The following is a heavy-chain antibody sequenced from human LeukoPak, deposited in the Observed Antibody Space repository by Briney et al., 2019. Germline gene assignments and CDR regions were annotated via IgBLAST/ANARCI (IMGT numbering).Heavy chain of an antibody. CDR1: GYSFTSYG. CDR2: ISTYNANT. V-gene: IGHV1-18*01. CDR3: ARVFITNWFDP. D-gene: IGHD1-20*01. J-gene: IGHJ5*02. Sequence: GASVKVSCKASGYSFTSYGISWVRQAPGQGLEWMGWISTYNANTNYALKLQGRVTMTTDTSTSTAYMELRSLRSDDTAVYYCARVFITNWFDPWGQGTLVTVSS.